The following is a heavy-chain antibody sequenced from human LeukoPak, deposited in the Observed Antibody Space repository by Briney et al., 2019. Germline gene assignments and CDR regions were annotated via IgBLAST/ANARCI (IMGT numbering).Heavy chain of an antibody. D-gene: IGHD3-3*01. J-gene: IGHJ5*02. CDR3: ARKDSITIFGVVFNRFDP. V-gene: IGHV1-18*01. CDR2: ISAYNGNT. CDR1: GYTFTSYG. Sequence: ASVKVSCKASGYTFTSYGISWVRQAPGQGLEWMGWISAYNGNTNYAQKLQGRVTMTTDTSTSTAYMELRSLRSDDTAVYYCARKDSITIFGVVFNRFDPWGQGTLVTVSS.